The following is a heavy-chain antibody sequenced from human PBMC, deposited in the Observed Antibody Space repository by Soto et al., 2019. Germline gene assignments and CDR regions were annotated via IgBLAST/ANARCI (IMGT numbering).Heavy chain of an antibody. J-gene: IGHJ4*02. CDR1: GGSISSCGYS. CDR3: AREGRYSSGWVIDY. D-gene: IGHD6-19*01. V-gene: IGHV4-30-2*01. CDR2: IYHSGST. Sequence: QLQLQESGSGLVKPSQTLSLTCAVSGGSISSCGYSWSWIRQPPGKGLEWIGYIYHSGSTYYNPSLKSRVTISVDRYQNQYSLKLISVTAADTAVYYCAREGRYSSGWVIDYWGQGTLVTVSS.